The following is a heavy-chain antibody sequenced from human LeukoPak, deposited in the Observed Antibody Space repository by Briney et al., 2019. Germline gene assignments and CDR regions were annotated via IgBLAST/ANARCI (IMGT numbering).Heavy chain of an antibody. Sequence: SETLSLTCAVYGGSFSSYYWSWIRQPPRKGLEWIGEINQSGSTNYNPSLKSRVTMSVDTSKNQFSLKLSSVTAADTAVYYCARAGLRGAFDIRGQGTMVTVSS. CDR1: GGSFSSYY. D-gene: IGHD5-12*01. V-gene: IGHV4-34*01. CDR3: ARAGLRGAFDI. CDR2: INQSGST. J-gene: IGHJ3*02.